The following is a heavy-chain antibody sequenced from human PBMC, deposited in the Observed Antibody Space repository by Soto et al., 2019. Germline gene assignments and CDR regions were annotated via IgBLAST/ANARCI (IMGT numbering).Heavy chain of an antibody. D-gene: IGHD1-26*01. CDR1: GGTFSSYA. Sequence: QVQLVQSGAEGKKPGSSVKVSCKASGGTFSSYAISWVRQAPGQGLEGMGGISPIFGTANYAQKFQGRVTITADESTSTGYMELSSLRAEDTAVYYCARGPHSVSYSTRFDYWGQGTLVTVSS. V-gene: IGHV1-69*01. CDR2: ISPIFGTA. CDR3: ARGPHSVSYSTRFDY. J-gene: IGHJ4*02.